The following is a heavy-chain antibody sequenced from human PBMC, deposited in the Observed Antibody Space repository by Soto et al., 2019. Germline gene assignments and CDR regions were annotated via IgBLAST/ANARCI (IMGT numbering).Heavy chain of an antibody. Sequence: GSLSLSCAAAGLTFSDYAMSWVRQAPGKGLEWVSSISSGGGSPYYADSVKGRFTISRNNSKNTLFLQMNSLRAEDTAVYYCAKGDGRIVPRHFDYWGQGTLVTVSS. CDR2: ISSGGGSP. J-gene: IGHJ4*02. CDR1: GLTFSDYA. CDR3: AKGDGRIVPRHFDY. V-gene: IGHV3-23*01. D-gene: IGHD1-26*01.